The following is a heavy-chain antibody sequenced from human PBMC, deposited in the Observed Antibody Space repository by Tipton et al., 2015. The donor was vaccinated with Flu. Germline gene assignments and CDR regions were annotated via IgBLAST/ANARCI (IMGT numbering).Heavy chain of an antibody. D-gene: IGHD1-26*01. CDR1: GGSISSSSYY. CDR2: IYYSGST. J-gene: IGHJ2*01. V-gene: IGHV4-39*01. CDR3: ARHQGGYSGSPFDL. Sequence: TLSLTCTVSGGSISSSSYYWGWIRQPPGKGLEWIGSIYYSGSTYYNPSLKSRVTISVDTSKNQFSLKLSSVTAADTAVYYCARHQGGYSGSPFDLWGRGTLVTVSS.